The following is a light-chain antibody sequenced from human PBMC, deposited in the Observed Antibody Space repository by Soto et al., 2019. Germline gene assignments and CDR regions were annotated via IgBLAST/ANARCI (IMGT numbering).Light chain of an antibody. V-gene: IGLV2-14*01. Sequence: QSALTQPASVSGSPGQSIAISCTGTSSDVGGYNYVSWYQQYPGKAPKLMIYDVSNRPSGVSNRFSGSNSGNSASLTISGLLADDEADSFCSSYCSTLGVFGGGTKLTVL. CDR1: SSDVGGYNY. CDR3: SSYCSTLGV. J-gene: IGLJ2*01. CDR2: DVS.